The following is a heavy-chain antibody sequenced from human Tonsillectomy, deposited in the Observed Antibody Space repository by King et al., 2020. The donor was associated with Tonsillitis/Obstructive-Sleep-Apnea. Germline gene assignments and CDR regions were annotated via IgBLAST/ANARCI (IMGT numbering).Heavy chain of an antibody. D-gene: IGHD3-9*01. V-gene: IGHV4-59*01. Sequence: QLQESGPGLVKPSETLSLTCTVSGGSISSYYWSWIRQPPGKGLEWIGYIYYSGSTNCNPSLKSRVTISVDTSKNQFSLKLSSVTAADTAVYYCARGSADYDILTGYYNEGWFDPWGQGTLVTVSS. CDR2: IYYSGST. CDR3: ARGSADYDILTGYYNEGWFDP. J-gene: IGHJ5*02. CDR1: GGSISSYY.